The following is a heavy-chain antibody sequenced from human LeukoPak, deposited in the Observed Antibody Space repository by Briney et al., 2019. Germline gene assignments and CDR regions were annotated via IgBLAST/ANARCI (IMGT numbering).Heavy chain of an antibody. J-gene: IGHJ4*02. CDR3: AVSYGDYVWFND. Sequence: GGSLRLSCAASGFTFSSYGMHWVRQAPGKGLEWVSAISGSGGSTYYADSVKGRFTISRDNSKNTLYLQMNSLRAEDTAVYYCAVSYGDYVWFNDWGQGTLVTVSS. V-gene: IGHV3-23*01. CDR1: GFTFSSYG. CDR2: ISGSGGST. D-gene: IGHD4-17*01.